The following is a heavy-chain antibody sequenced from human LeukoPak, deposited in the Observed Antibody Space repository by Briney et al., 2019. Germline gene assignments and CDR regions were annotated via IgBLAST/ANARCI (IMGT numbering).Heavy chain of an antibody. Sequence: GGSLRLSCAASGFTFSSYGMHWVRQAPGKGLAWVAFISYDGSSRYYADSVKGRFTISRDNSKNTLYLQMDSLRAEDTAVYYCAREWLRPSYYYMDVWGKGTAVTVSS. CDR1: GFTFSSYG. J-gene: IGHJ6*03. D-gene: IGHD5-12*01. V-gene: IGHV3-30*03. CDR3: AREWLRPSYYYMDV. CDR2: ISYDGSSR.